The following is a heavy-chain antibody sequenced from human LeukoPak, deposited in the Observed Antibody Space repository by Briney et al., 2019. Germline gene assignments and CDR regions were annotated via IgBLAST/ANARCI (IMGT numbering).Heavy chain of an antibody. CDR2: ISYDGSNK. D-gene: IGHD1-26*01. V-gene: IGHV3-30-3*01. CDR1: GFTFSSYA. CDR3: ARGAPEAWEPSFDY. J-gene: IGHJ4*02. Sequence: GGSLRLSCAASGFTFSSYAMHWVRQAPGKGLEWVAVISYDGSNKYYADSVKGRFTISRDNSKNTLYLQMNSLRAEDTAVCYCARGAPEAWEPSFDYWGQGTLVTVSS.